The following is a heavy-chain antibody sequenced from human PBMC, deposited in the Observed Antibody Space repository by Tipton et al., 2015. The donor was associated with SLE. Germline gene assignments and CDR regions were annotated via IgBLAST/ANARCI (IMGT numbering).Heavy chain of an antibody. Sequence: TLSLTCAVYGGSFSGYYWSWIRQPPGKGLEWIGEINHSGSTNYNPSLKSRVTISVDTSKNQFSLKLRSVTAADTAVYYCARGLQGFTYAFDIWGQGTVVTVSS. V-gene: IGHV4-34*01. CDR2: INHSGST. CDR3: ARGLQGFTYAFDI. D-gene: IGHD2/OR15-2a*01. J-gene: IGHJ3*02. CDR1: GGSFSGYY.